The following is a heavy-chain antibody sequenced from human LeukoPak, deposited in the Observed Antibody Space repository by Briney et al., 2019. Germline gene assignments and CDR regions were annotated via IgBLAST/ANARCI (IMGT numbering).Heavy chain of an antibody. CDR3: ARGPGYSGYPNINFDY. Sequence: SVKVSCKASGGTFSSYAISWVRQAPGQGLEWMGGIIPIFGTANYAQKFQGRVTITADESTSTAYMELSSLRSEDTAVYYCARGPGYSGYPNINFDYWGQGTLVTVSS. CDR1: GGTFSSYA. D-gene: IGHD3-22*01. CDR2: IIPIFGTA. J-gene: IGHJ4*02. V-gene: IGHV1-69*13.